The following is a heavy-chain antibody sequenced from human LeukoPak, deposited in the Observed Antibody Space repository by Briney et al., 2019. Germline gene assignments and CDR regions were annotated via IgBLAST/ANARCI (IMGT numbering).Heavy chain of an antibody. J-gene: IGHJ6*03. CDR2: IIPIFGTA. D-gene: IGHD2-2*01. CDR3: ARGPHSSTLAVVVPAAINYYYYMDV. V-gene: IGHV1-69*05. Sequence: GSSVKVSCKASGGTFSSYAMSWVRQAPGQGLEWMGGIIPIFGTANYAQKFQGRVTITTDEYTSTAYMELSSLRSEDTAVYYCARGPHSSTLAVVVPAAINYYYYMDVWGKGTTVTVSS. CDR1: GGTFSSYA.